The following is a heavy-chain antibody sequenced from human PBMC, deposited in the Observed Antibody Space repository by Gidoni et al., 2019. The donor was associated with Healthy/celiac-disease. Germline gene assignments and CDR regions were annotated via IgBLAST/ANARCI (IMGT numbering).Heavy chain of an antibody. D-gene: IGHD2-15*01. J-gene: IGHJ3*02. CDR3: ARDLACSGGSCYSGAFDI. CDR2: IYYSGST. Sequence: QVQLQESGPGLVQPSQTLSLTCPVSGGSISSGGYYWSWIRQHPGKGLEWIGYIYYSGSTYYNPSLKSRVTISVDTSKNQFSLKLSSVTAADTAVYYCARDLACSGGSCYSGAFDIWGQGTMVTVSS. V-gene: IGHV4-31*03. CDR1: GGSISSGGYY.